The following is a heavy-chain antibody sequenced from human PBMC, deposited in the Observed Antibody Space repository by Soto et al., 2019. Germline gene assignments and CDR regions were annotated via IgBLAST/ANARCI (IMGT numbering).Heavy chain of an antibody. D-gene: IGHD3-22*01. J-gene: IGHJ4*02. Sequence: QVQLVQSGDEVKKPGSSGKVSCKASGDTFTNHVFNWVRQAPGQGLEWMGGIISLFGTPNYSRRFQGRVTLPADESPATSSMELSSLRSDDTAVSYCARDLGSGYERGDYWGQGTLVTVSS. CDR3: ARDLGSGYERGDY. CDR2: IISLFGTP. V-gene: IGHV1-69*12. CDR1: GDTFTNHV.